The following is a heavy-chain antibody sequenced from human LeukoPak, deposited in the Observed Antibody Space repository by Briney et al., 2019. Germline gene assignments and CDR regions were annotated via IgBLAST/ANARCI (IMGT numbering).Heavy chain of an antibody. D-gene: IGHD3-9*01. Sequence: ASVKVSCKASGYTFTGYYMHWVRQAPGQGLEWMGWINPNSGGTNSAQKFQGRVTMTRDTSIGTAYMELSRLRSDDTAVYYCARLRYFDWLLEGNFDYWGQGTLVTVSS. J-gene: IGHJ4*02. CDR2: INPNSGGT. CDR1: GYTFTGYY. V-gene: IGHV1-2*02. CDR3: ARLRYFDWLLEGNFDY.